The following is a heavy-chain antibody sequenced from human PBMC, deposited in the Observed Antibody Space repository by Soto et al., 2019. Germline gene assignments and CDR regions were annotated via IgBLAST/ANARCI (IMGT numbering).Heavy chain of an antibody. J-gene: IGHJ3*02. Sequence: QVQLQESGPGLVKPSQTLSLTCTVSGGSISSGDYYWSWIRQPPGKGLEWIGYIYYSGSTYYNPSLKSRVTTSADTSKNHCSRKLSSVTAADTAVYYCARDCISTSGYSGHDAFDIWGQGTMVTVSS. D-gene: IGHD2-2*01. CDR1: GGSISSGDYY. CDR2: IYYSGST. CDR3: ARDCISTSGYSGHDAFDI. V-gene: IGHV4-30-4*01.